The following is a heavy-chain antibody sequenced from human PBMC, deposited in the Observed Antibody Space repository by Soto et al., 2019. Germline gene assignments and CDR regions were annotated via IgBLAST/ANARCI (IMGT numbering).Heavy chain of an antibody. J-gene: IGHJ4*02. CDR3: AKVPNYDFLSGFSAVYFDY. CDR2: VSGRGGDT. CDR1: GFSFSSFA. D-gene: IGHD3-3*01. Sequence: EVHLLQSGGGLVQPGGSLRLSCAASGFSFSSFALSWVRQSPGKGLEWVAAVSGRGGDTYYANSVKGRFTISRDNSQNTLFLQRNSLRAEDSAIYYCAKVPNYDFLSGFSAVYFDYWGQGTLVSVSS. V-gene: IGHV3-23*01.